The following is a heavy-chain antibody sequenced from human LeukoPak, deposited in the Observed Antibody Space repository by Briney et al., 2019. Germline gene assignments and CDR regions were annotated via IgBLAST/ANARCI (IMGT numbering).Heavy chain of an antibody. V-gene: IGHV1-2*02. CDR1: GYTFTGYY. J-gene: IGHJ3*02. CDR2: INPNSGGT. CDR3: ARGIRYSYGYSLSAFDI. D-gene: IGHD5-18*01. Sequence: ASVKVSCKASGYTFTGYYIHWVRQAPGQGLEWMGWINPNSGGTKYAQNFQGRVTMTTDTSISTAYLELSSLRSDDTAMYYCARGIRYSYGYSLSAFDIWGQGTMVTVSS.